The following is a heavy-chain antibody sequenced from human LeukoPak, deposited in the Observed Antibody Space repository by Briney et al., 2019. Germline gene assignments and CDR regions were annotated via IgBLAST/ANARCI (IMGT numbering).Heavy chain of an antibody. D-gene: IGHD3-10*01. V-gene: IGHV1-2*02. J-gene: IGHJ3*02. Sequence: ASVKVSCKASGYTFTGYYIHWVRQAPGQGLEWMGWINPNSGGTNYAQKFQGRVTMTRDTSISTAYMELSRLRSDDTAVYYCARGRVLLWFGEPSDAFDIWGQGTMVTVSS. CDR3: ARGRVLLWFGEPSDAFDI. CDR2: INPNSGGT. CDR1: GYTFTGYY.